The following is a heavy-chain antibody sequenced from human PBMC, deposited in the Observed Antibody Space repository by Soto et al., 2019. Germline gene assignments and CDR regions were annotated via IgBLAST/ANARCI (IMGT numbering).Heavy chain of an antibody. CDR2: ISYDGSNK. V-gene: IGHV3-30*18. D-gene: IGHD3-22*01. CDR1: GFTFSSYG. Sequence: PGGSLRLSCAASGFTFSSYGMHWVRQAPGKGLEWVAVISYDGSNKYYADSVKGRFTISRDNSKNTLYLQMNSLRAEDTAVYYCAKDYYDSSGYLTGVYYYYYGMDVWGQGTTVTVSS. J-gene: IGHJ6*02. CDR3: AKDYYDSSGYLTGVYYYYYGMDV.